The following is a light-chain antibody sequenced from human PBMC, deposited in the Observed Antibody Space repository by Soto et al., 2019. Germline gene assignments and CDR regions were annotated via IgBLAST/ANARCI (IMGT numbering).Light chain of an antibody. J-gene: IGKJ5*01. CDR2: ASS. CDR1: QGISSY. V-gene: IGKV1-9*01. CDR3: HQLNNYPPA. Sequence: DIQLTQSPSFLSASIGDRVTITCRASQGISSYLAWYQQKPGKAPNLLIYASSTLQSGVPSRFSGSGSGTEFTLTISSLQPEDFATYYCHQLNNYPPAFGQGTRLEIK.